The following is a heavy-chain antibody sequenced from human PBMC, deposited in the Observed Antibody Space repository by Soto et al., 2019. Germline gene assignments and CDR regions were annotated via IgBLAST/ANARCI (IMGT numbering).Heavy chain of an antibody. CDR3: AKDTQWLARGKFDY. CDR1: GFTFSNFA. J-gene: IGHJ4*02. CDR2: ISGSAGRT. D-gene: IGHD6-19*01. Sequence: GGSLRLSCAASGFTFSNFAMSWVRQAPGKGLEWVSAISGSAGRTNYADSVEGRFTISRDNSKNTMYLQMNSLGAEDTAVYYCAKDTQWLARGKFDYWGQGTLVTVSS. V-gene: IGHV3-23*01.